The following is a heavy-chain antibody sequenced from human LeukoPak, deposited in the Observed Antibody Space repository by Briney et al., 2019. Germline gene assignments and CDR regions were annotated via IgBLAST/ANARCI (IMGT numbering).Heavy chain of an antibody. V-gene: IGHV4-59*01. J-gene: IGHJ3*02. CDR3: ARGIVVVPAAVDAFDI. CDR1: GGSISSYY. CDR2: IYYSGST. Sequence: LETLSLTCTVSGGSISSYYWSWIRQPPGKGLEWIGYIYYSGSTNYNPSLKSRVTISVDTSKNQFSLKLSSVTAADTAVYYCARGIVVVPAAVDAFDIWGQGTMVTVSS. D-gene: IGHD2-2*01.